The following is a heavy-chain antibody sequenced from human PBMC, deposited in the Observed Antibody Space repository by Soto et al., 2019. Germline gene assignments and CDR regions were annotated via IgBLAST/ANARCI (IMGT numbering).Heavy chain of an antibody. CDR2: IWYDGSNK. CDR1: GFTFSSYG. J-gene: IGHJ4*02. D-gene: IGHD6-19*01. CDR3: ARTLAVAGSDY. Sequence: QVQLVESGGGVVQPGRSLRLSCAASGFTFSSYGMHWVRQAPGKGLEWVAVIWYDGSNKYYADSVKGRFTISRDNSKNTRYLQMKRLRAEDTAVYYCARTLAVAGSDYWGQGTLVTVSS. V-gene: IGHV3-33*01.